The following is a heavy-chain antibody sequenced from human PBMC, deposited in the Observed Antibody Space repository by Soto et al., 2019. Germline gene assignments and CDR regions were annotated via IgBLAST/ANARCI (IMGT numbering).Heavy chain of an antibody. CDR3: ARRGVVVVGAATGGYYYYYYMDV. Sequence: GGSLRLSCAASGFTFSDYYMSWIRQAPGKGLEWVSYISSSGSTIYYADSVKGRFTISRDNAKNSLYLQMNSLRAEDTAVYYCARRGVVVVGAATGGYYYYYYMDVWGKGTTVTVSS. V-gene: IGHV3-11*01. CDR2: ISSSGSTI. D-gene: IGHD2-15*01. J-gene: IGHJ6*03. CDR1: GFTFSDYY.